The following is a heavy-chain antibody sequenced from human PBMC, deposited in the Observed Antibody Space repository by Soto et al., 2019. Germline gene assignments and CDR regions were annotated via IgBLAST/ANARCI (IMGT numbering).Heavy chain of an antibody. Sequence: ASVKVSCKASGYTFTSYAMHWVRQAPGQGLEWLGWISIYNGDTNDAPKFQDRVTITSDTSTSTVYMELWSLRSDDTAVYYCARAGAAPYYYYGMDVWGQGTRVTVSS. J-gene: IGHJ6*02. CDR3: ARAGAAPYYYYGMDV. D-gene: IGHD2-15*01. CDR2: ISIYNGDT. V-gene: IGHV1-18*01. CDR1: GYTFTSYA.